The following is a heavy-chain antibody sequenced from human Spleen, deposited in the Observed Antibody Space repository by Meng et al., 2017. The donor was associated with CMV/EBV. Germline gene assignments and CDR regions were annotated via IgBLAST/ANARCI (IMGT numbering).Heavy chain of an antibody. D-gene: IGHD6-19*01. CDR1: GYTFTGYY. CDR3: ARDNAAYSSGWPPDY. Sequence: ASVKVSCKASGYTFTGYYMHWVRQAPGQGLEWMGWINPNSGGTNYAQKFQGRVTMTRDTSISTAYMELSRLRSDDTAVYYCARDNAAYSSGWPPDYWGQGTLVTVSS. CDR2: INPNSGGT. J-gene: IGHJ4*02. V-gene: IGHV1-2*02.